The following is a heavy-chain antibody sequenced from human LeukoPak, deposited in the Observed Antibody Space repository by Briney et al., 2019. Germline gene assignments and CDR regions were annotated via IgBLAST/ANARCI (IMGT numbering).Heavy chain of an antibody. Sequence: PGGSLRLSCAASGFPFSRNDMSWVRQAPGKGLEWVSSISGSGDRTYYADSVKGRFTTSRDTSKNTLYLEMNSLRVEDAAVYYCAKYRGFGDSYDSWGQGTLVTVSS. CDR1: GFPFSRND. J-gene: IGHJ4*02. D-gene: IGHD3-10*01. CDR2: ISGSGDRT. CDR3: AKYRGFGDSYDS. V-gene: IGHV3-23*01.